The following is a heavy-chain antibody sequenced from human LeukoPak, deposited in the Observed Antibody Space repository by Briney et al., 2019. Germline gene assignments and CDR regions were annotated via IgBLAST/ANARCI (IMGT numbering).Heavy chain of an antibody. CDR2: IHYSASI. V-gene: IGHV4-59*01. Sequence: SETLSLTCTVSGGSISSYYWSWIRQPPGKGLEWIGYIHYSASINYNPSLKSRVTISVDTSKNQLSLKLTSVTAADTAVYYCARVGAAGRYYGMDVWGKGTTVTVFS. J-gene: IGHJ6*04. CDR3: ARVGAAGRYYGMDV. D-gene: IGHD6-25*01. CDR1: GGSISSYY.